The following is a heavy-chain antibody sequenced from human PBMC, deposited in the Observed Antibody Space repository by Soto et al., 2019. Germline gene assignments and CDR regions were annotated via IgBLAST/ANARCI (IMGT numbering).Heavy chain of an antibody. D-gene: IGHD3-22*01. Sequence: PGGSLSLSCAAYGFTFSDYYMSWIRQAPGKGLEWVSYITSSSSSTIYADSVRGRFTISRDNAKNSLFLQMNSLRAEDTAVYYCARADHYDTSGYWKWGQGTLVTVSS. CDR2: ITSSSSST. CDR1: GFTFSDYY. CDR3: ARADHYDTSGYWK. V-gene: IGHV3-11*05. J-gene: IGHJ4*02.